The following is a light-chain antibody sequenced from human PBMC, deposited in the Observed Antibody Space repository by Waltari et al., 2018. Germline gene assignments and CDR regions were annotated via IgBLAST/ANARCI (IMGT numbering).Light chain of an antibody. J-gene: IGLJ2*01. Sequence: SALTQPASVSGSPGQSITISCTGPRSSVGIYNLFSWYQQHPGKALILMISEVNKRPAGVSNRFSGSKSGNTASLTISGLQSEDEASYYCSSYISSTSVIFGGGTKLTVL. CDR1: RSSVGIYNL. CDR2: EVN. V-gene: IGLV2-23*02. CDR3: SSYISSTSVI.